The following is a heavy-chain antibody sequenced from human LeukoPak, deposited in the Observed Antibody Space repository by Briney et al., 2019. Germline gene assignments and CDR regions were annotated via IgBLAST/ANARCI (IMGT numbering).Heavy chain of an antibody. D-gene: IGHD6-6*01. CDR1: GFTFSSYG. J-gene: IGHJ4*02. CDR3: AKDRSIAAPNYFDF. Sequence: GGSLRLSCAASGFTFSSYGMHWVRQAPGKGLEWVAFIRYDGSNKYYADSVKGRFTISRDNSKNTLYLQMNSLRAEDTAVYYCAKDRSIAAPNYFDFWGQGTLVTVSS. V-gene: IGHV3-30*02. CDR2: IRYDGSNK.